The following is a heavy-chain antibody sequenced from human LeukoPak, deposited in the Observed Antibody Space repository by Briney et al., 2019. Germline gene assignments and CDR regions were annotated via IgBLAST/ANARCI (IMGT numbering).Heavy chain of an antibody. Sequence: ASVKVSCKASGYTFTGYYMHWVRQAPGQGLEWMGWINPNSGGTNYAQKFQGRVTMTRDTSISTAYMELSRLRSDDTAVYYCARHLIEPYYYDSSGYYPLRNWFDPWGQGTLVSVA. CDR2: INPNSGGT. CDR3: ARHLIEPYYYDSSGYYPLRNWFDP. J-gene: IGHJ5*02. D-gene: IGHD3-22*01. V-gene: IGHV1-2*02. CDR1: GYTFTGYY.